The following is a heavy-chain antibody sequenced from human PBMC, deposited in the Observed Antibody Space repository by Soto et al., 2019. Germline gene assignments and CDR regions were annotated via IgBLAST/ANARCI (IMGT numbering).Heavy chain of an antibody. J-gene: IGHJ4*02. CDR2: LSGSGGST. CDR1: GFTFSAYA. Sequence: EVQLLESGGGLVQPGGSLRLSCAASGFTFSAYAMSWVRRAPGKGLEWVSTLSGSGGSTYYADSVKGRFTISRDNSQNTLQLQMNVLGSADTAVYYCAKDQNIESSGYDDVGYFDYWGQRSLVTVCS. CDR3: AKDQNIESSGYDDVGYFDY. V-gene: IGHV3-23*01. D-gene: IGHD3-22*01.